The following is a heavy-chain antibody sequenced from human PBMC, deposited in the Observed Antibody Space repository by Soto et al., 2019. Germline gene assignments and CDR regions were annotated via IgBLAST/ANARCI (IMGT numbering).Heavy chain of an antibody. V-gene: IGHV3-7*01. CDR1: GFTFNTYW. Sequence: VGSLRLSCAASGFTFNTYWMDWVRQTPGKGLEWVANINQDGSEKNYVDSVKGRFTIYRDNAKNSLYLQMSSLTAEDSALYYCSRSLNSWGQGTLVTVSS. CDR2: INQDGSEK. J-gene: IGHJ4*02. CDR3: SRSLNS.